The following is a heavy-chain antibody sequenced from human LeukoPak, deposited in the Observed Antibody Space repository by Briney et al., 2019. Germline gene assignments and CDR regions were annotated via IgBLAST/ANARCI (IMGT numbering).Heavy chain of an antibody. V-gene: IGHV3-11*01. D-gene: IGHD2-8*01. CDR3: ARHMVLSPCDY. CDR2: ISASGGMM. CDR1: GFRFDDYY. J-gene: IGHJ4*02. Sequence: GGSLGLSCAASGFRFDDYYLSWIRQAPGKGLEWISFISASGGMMDHADSVKGRFTISRDNAKNSVYLEMNNLRAEDTAVYHCARHMVLSPCDYWGPGTLVTVSS.